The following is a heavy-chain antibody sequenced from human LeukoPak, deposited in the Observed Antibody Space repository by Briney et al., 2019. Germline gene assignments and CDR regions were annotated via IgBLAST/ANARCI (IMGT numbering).Heavy chain of an antibody. CDR3: GRRSGYSYGDAFDI. CDR2: IRSKAYGGTT. D-gene: IGHD5-18*01. V-gene: IGHV3-49*03. J-gene: IGHJ3*02. Sequence: PGGSLRLSCTTSGFTFGDYAMSWFRQAPGKGLEWVGFIRSKAYGGTTEYAASVKGVFIISRDDSKSIAYLQMNSLKTEDTAVYYCGRRSGYSYGDAFDIWGRGTMVTVPS. CDR1: GFTFGDYA.